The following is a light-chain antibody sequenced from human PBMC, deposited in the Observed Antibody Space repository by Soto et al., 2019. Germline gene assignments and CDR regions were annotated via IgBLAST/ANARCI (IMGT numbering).Light chain of an antibody. CDR1: ETISTF. J-gene: IGKJ5*01. V-gene: IGKV1-39*01. CDR3: QQSYSMSPIT. Sequence: DIQMTQSPSSLSASVGDRVTMTCRASETISTFLNWYQHKPGKAPKLLIYAASRLQSGVPSRFSGSGSGTDFTLTIHGLQPEDFASYYCQQSYSMSPITFGQGTRLEI. CDR2: AAS.